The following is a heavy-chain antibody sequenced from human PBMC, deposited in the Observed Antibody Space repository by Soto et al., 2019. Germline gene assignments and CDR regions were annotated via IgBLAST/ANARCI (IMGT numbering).Heavy chain of an antibody. J-gene: IGHJ5*02. D-gene: IGHD5-12*01. CDR1: GYTFTSYA. Sequence: QVQLVQSGAEVKKPGASVKVSCKASGYTFTSYAMHWVRQAPGQRLEWMGWINAGNGNTKYSQKFQGRVTITTDTSASTAYMELSSLRSEDTAVYYCARDIVATIFWNWLDPWGQGTLVTVSS. CDR3: ARDIVATIFWNWLDP. V-gene: IGHV1-3*01. CDR2: INAGNGNT.